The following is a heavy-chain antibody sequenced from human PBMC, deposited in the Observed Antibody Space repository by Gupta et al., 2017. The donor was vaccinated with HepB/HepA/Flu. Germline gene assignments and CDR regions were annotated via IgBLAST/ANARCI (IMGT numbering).Heavy chain of an antibody. D-gene: IGHD2-21*01. J-gene: IGHJ4*02. CDR2: IFYDESTR. CDR1: GFTFTTHN. V-gene: IGHV3-33*01. Sequence: QVQLVESGGGVVQPGRSLRLSCAASGFTFTTHNMHWVRQAPGKGLEWVALIFYDESTRTYAESVKGRFTISRDNLKNTVYLQMSDLRDEDTAVYYCGRDSRAYSFDYWGQGTLVTVSS. CDR3: GRDSRAYSFDY.